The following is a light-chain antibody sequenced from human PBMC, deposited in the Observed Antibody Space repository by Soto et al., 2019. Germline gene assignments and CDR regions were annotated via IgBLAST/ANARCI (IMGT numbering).Light chain of an antibody. V-gene: IGKV3-20*01. J-gene: IGKJ1*01. Sequence: IVLTQSPGTLSLSPGERATLSCRASQSVSSSYLAWYQQKPCQAPRLLIYGASSRATGIPDRFSGSGSGTDFTLTISRLEPEDFAVYYCQQYGSSHWTFGQGTKVDIK. CDR1: QSVSSSY. CDR3: QQYGSSHWT. CDR2: GAS.